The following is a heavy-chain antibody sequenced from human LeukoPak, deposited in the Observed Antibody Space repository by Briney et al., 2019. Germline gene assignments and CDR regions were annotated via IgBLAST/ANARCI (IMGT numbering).Heavy chain of an antibody. CDR2: INHSGST. J-gene: IGHJ4*02. D-gene: IGHD3-10*01. Sequence: IGEINHSGSTNYNPSLKSRVTISVDTSKNQFSLKLSSVTAADTAVYYCAREGNSGVRGVKVDYWGQGTLVTVSS. CDR3: AREGNSGVRGVKVDY. V-gene: IGHV4-34*01.